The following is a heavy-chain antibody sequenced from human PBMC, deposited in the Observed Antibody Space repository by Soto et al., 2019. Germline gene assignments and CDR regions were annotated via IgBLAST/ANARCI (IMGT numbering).Heavy chain of an antibody. Sequence: GGSLRLSCAASGFTVSSNYMSWVRQAPGKGLEWVSVIYSGGSTYYADSVKGRFTISRDNSKNTLYLQMNSLRAEDTAVYYCARALADYDILTGYPEEYYYYYMDVWGKGTTVTVSS. D-gene: IGHD3-9*01. V-gene: IGHV3-66*01. CDR1: GFTVSSNY. CDR2: IYSGGST. CDR3: ARALADYDILTGYPEEYYYYYMDV. J-gene: IGHJ6*03.